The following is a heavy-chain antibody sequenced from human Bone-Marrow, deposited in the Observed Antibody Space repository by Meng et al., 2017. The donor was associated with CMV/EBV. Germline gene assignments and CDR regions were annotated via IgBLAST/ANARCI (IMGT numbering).Heavy chain of an antibody. V-gene: IGHV1-69*05. CDR1: GGTFSSYA. Sequence: SVKVSCKASGGTFSSYAISWVRQAPGQGLEWMGGIIPIFGTANYAQKFQGRVTITTDESTSTAYMELSSLRSEDTAVYYCARGGFWRGYSPYYYGMDVWGQGTTVTVSS. CDR3: ARGGFWRGYSPYYYGMDV. D-gene: IGHD3-3*01. J-gene: IGHJ6*02. CDR2: IIPIFGTA.